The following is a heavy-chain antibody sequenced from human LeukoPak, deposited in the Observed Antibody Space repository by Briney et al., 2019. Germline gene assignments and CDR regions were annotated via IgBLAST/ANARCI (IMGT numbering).Heavy chain of an antibody. CDR2: ISWNSGSI. D-gene: IGHD3-22*01. J-gene: IGHJ4*02. CDR3: AKGSHDSSGYFLFDY. CDR1: GFTFDDYA. Sequence: GRSLRLSCAASGFTFDDYAMHWVRQAPGKGLEWVSGISWNSGSICYADSVKGRFTISRDNAKNSLYLQMNSLRAEDTALYYCAKGSHDSSGYFLFDYWGQGTLVTVSS. V-gene: IGHV3-9*01.